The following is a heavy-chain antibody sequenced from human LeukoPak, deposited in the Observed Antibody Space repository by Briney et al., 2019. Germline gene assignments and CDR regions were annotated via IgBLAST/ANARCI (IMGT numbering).Heavy chain of an antibody. CDR1: GGSISSGSYY. D-gene: IGHD1-26*01. CDR3: AREIGIAFDI. J-gene: IGHJ3*02. CDR2: IYTSGST. V-gene: IGHV4-61*02. Sequence: SETLSLTCTVSGGSISSGSYYWSWIRQPAGKGLEWIGRIYTSGSTNCNPSLKSRVTISVDTSKNQFSLKLSSVTAADTAVYYCAREIGIAFDIWGQGTMVTVSS.